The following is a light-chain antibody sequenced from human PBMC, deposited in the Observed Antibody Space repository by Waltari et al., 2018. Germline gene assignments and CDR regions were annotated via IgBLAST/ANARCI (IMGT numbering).Light chain of an antibody. CDR3: YSTDRTGKQRV. V-gene: IGLV3-10*01. CDR1: ALPNKY. Sequence: SYELTQPPSVSVSPGQTARITCSGDALPNKYGYWYQQKSGQAPVLVIYEDNKRRSGSPERFSGSSSGTMVTLTIGGAQVEDEGDYYCYSTDRTGKQRVFGGGTKLTVL. J-gene: IGLJ2*01. CDR2: EDN.